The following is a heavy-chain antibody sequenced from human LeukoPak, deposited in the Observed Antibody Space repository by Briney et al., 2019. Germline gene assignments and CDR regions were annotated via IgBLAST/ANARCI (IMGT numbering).Heavy chain of an antibody. D-gene: IGHD5-18*01. CDR3: VKEGYSYGYVIWPFFDY. CDR2: ISSNGGST. V-gene: IGHV3-64D*06. Sequence: PGGSLRLSCSASGFTFSSYAMHWVRQAPGKGLEYVSAISSNGGSTYYADSVKGRFTIPRDNSKNTLYLQMSSLRAEDTAVYYCVKEGYSYGYVIWPFFDYWGQGTLVTVSS. CDR1: GFTFSSYA. J-gene: IGHJ4*02.